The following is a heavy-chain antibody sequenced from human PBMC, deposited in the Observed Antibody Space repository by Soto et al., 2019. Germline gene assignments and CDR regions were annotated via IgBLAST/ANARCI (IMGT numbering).Heavy chain of an antibody. J-gene: IGHJ6*03. CDR2: IYYSGST. D-gene: IGHD2-2*01. CDR1: GGSMSSYY. V-gene: IGHV4-59*08. CDR3: ARQGYCSSTSCYFDYYMDV. Sequence: SETLSLTCTVSGGSMSSYYWSWIRQPPGKGLEWIGYIYYSGSTNYNPSLKSRVTISVDTSKNQFSLKLSSVTAADAAVYFCARQGYCSSTSCYFDYYMDVWGKGTTVTVS.